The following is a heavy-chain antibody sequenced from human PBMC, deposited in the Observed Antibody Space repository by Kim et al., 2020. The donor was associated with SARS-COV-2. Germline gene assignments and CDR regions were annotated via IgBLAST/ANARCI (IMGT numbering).Heavy chain of an antibody. D-gene: IGHD1-26*01. CDR2: VNTDGSRA. J-gene: IGHJ4*02. Sequence: GGSLRLSCTASGFTFSTSWMHWVRQAPGKGLLWVAHVNTDGSRARHADAVKGRFTISRDNAKNTLYLQMNSLRADDTALYYCAREVGSVDDYWGQGTLVTVSS. V-gene: IGHV3-74*01. CDR3: AREVGSVDDY. CDR1: GFTFSTSW.